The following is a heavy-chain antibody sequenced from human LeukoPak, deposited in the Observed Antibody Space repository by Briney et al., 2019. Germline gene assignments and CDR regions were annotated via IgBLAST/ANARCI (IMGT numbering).Heavy chain of an antibody. CDR2: ISSSGSTI. Sequence: GGSLRLSCAASGFTFSNYWMSWVRQAPGKGLEWVSYISSSGSTIYYADSVKGRFTISRDNAKNSLYLQMNSLRAEDTAVYYCARDSRVYYDSSGYYPDYWGQGTLVTVSS. J-gene: IGHJ4*02. CDR3: ARDSRVYYDSSGYYPDY. V-gene: IGHV3-11*01. D-gene: IGHD3-22*01. CDR1: GFTFSNYW.